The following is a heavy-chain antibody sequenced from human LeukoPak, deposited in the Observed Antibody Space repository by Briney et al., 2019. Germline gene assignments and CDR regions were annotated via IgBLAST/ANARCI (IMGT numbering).Heavy chain of an antibody. Sequence: SETLSLTCTVSSGSMSSSSHYWGWIRQPPGKGLEWIGNIYSGGSTYYNPSLKSRVTLSVDTSKNQFSLKLSSVTAADTAVYYCARHAIYSGGYSYWFDPWGLGTLVTVSS. D-gene: IGHD1-26*01. CDR2: IYSGGST. CDR1: SGSMSSSSHY. CDR3: ARHAIYSGGYSYWFDP. V-gene: IGHV4-39*01. J-gene: IGHJ5*02.